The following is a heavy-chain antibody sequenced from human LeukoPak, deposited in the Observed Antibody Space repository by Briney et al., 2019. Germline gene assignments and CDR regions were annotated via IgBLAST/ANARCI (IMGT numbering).Heavy chain of an antibody. CDR1: GFTFTSSV. J-gene: IGHJ4*02. Sequence: PGGSLRLSCAASGFTFTSSVMSWVRQAPGKGLEWASAISGTGGSTFYADSVKGRFTISRDNSKNTLYLQMNSLRADDTAVFYCTKGSMKSSGYDSWGQGTLVTVSS. V-gene: IGHV3-23*01. CDR3: TKGSMKSSGYDS. CDR2: ISGTGGST. D-gene: IGHD6-19*01.